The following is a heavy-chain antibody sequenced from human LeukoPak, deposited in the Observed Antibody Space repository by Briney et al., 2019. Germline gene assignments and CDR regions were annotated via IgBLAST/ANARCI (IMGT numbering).Heavy chain of an antibody. Sequence: PGGSLRLSCAASGFTVSSNYMSWVRQAPGKGLEWVSVIYSGGSTYYADSVKGRFTVSRDNSKNTLYLQMNSLRAEDTAVYYCARVLAATIARPSDAFDIWGQGTMVTVSS. D-gene: IGHD5-24*01. CDR1: GFTVSSNY. CDR3: ARVLAATIARPSDAFDI. CDR2: IYSGGST. J-gene: IGHJ3*02. V-gene: IGHV3-66*01.